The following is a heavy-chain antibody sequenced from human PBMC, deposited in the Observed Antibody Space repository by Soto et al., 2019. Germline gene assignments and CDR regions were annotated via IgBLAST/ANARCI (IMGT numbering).Heavy chain of an antibody. CDR1: GGSIRSHY. J-gene: IGHJ3*02. D-gene: IGHD6-19*01. Sequence: SETLSLTCTVSGGSIRSHYLSWIRQSPGKGPEWIGYIFYSGSTNCSPSLKSRVTISVDTSKNQFSLRLSSVTAADTAVYYCATRREGSSGWHAFDIWGQGTMVTVSS. V-gene: IGHV4-59*08. CDR2: IFYSGST. CDR3: ATRREGSSGWHAFDI.